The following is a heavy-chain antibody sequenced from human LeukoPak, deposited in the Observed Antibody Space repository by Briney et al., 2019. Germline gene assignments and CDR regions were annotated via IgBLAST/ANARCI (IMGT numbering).Heavy chain of an antibody. CDR2: ISGSGGST. V-gene: IGHV3-23*01. CDR3: AKTPGAYCSGGSCLHPFDY. CDR1: GFTFSSYA. J-gene: IGHJ4*02. Sequence: GGSLRLSCAASGFTFSSYAMSWVRQAPGKGLEWVSAISGSGGSTYYADSVKGRFTISRDNSKNMLYLQMNSLRAEDTAVYYCAKTPGAYCSGGSCLHPFDYWGQGTLVTVSS. D-gene: IGHD2-15*01.